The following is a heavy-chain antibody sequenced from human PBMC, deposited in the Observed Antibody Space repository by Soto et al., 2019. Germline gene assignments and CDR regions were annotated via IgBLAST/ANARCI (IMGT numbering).Heavy chain of an antibody. CDR1: GGSISSGGYY. CDR3: ARDQFSITMVRGVPGAFDI. CDR2: IYYSGST. V-gene: IGHV4-31*03. D-gene: IGHD3-10*01. J-gene: IGHJ3*02. Sequence: SETLSLTCTVSGGSISSGGYYWSWIRQHPGKGLEWIGYIYYSGSTYYNPSLKSRVTISVDTSKNQFSLKLSSVTAADTAVYYCARDQFSITMVRGVPGAFDIWGQGTMVTVSS.